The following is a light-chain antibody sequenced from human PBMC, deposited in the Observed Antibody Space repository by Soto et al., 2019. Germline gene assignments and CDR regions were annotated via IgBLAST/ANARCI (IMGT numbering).Light chain of an antibody. CDR2: GAS. J-gene: IGKJ2*01. CDR3: QQHRA. V-gene: IGKV3-20*01. CDR1: QSVSSSY. Sequence: EIVLTQSPGTLSLSPGERATLSCRASQSVSSSYLAWYQQKPGQAPRLLIYGASSRATGIPDRFSGSGSGTDFTLTISRLEPEDFAVYYCQQHRAFGQETKLEIK.